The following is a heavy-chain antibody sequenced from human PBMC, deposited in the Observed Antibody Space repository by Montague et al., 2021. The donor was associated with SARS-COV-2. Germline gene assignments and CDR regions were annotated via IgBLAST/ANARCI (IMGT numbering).Heavy chain of an antibody. D-gene: IGHD6-25*01. CDR1: GFSFRTSGMC. CDR2: LDWDDNT. CDR3: ALRGYPKYDWFDP. V-gene: IGHV2-70*11. Sequence: PALVKPTQTPTLTCTFSGFSFRTSGMCVSWVRQPPGTAPAWLARLDWDDNTYYNPSLKTRLSISKDTSNNQVVLIMTHMDPVDTATYYCALRGYPKYDWFDPWGPGTLVTVSS. J-gene: IGHJ5*02.